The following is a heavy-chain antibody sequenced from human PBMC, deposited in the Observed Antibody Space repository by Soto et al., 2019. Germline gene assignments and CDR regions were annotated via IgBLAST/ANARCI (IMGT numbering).Heavy chain of an antibody. D-gene: IGHD3-16*01. J-gene: IGHJ4*02. CDR2: MHYSGNT. CDR3: ARHGGNKFDY. CDR1: GGSIISDHYY. Sequence: QPQLQASGPGLVKPSETLSLTCTVSGGSIISDHYYWAWIRQPPGKGLEWIGNMHYSGNTYQNPSLKSRVTIFVATSKKQFSLHLSSVTAADTAVYYCARHGGNKFDYWGQGTLVTVSS. V-gene: IGHV4-39*01.